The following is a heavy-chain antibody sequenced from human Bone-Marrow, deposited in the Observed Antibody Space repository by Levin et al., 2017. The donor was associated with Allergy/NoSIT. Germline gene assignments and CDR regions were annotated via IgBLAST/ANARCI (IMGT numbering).Heavy chain of an antibody. CDR2: FSNIAKT. Sequence: GGSLRLSCAASGFTIGSYAMTWVRQAPGKGLEWVSSFSNIAKTYYADSVRGRFTISRDDSNNILHLQMNSLRVEDTAVYYCAKDHPSSGWPAFEIWGQGTLVTVSS. CDR3: AKDHPSSGWPAFEI. J-gene: IGHJ4*02. V-gene: IGHV3-23*01. CDR1: GFTIGSYA. D-gene: IGHD6-19*01.